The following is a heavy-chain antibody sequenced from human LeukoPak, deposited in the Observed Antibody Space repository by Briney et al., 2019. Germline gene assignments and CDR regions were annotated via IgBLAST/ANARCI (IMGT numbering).Heavy chain of an antibody. CDR1: GGSISSFY. Sequence: SETLSLTCTVSGGSISSFYWRCIRQPPGKGLEWIGYIYYSGSTSYNPSLKSRVTISVDTSKNQFSLKLSSVTAADTAVYYCGRHCYYDSSGYRFDYWGQGTLVTVSS. V-gene: IGHV4-59*08. J-gene: IGHJ4*02. CDR2: IYYSGST. D-gene: IGHD3-22*01. CDR3: GRHCYYDSSGYRFDY.